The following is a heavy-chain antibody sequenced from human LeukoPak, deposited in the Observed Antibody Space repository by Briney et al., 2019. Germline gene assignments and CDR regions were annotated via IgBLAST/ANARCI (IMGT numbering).Heavy chain of an antibody. D-gene: IGHD6-13*01. CDR3: AKDLNSWYSFDY. Sequence: SGGSLGLSCAASGFTFSSYGMHWVRQAPGKGLEWVAVISHDGSQKFYADPVKGRITISRDNSKNTVYLQMNSLRAEDTAVYYCAKDLNSWYSFDYWGQGNLVTVSS. V-gene: IGHV3-30*18. CDR2: ISHDGSQK. J-gene: IGHJ4*02. CDR1: GFTFSSYG.